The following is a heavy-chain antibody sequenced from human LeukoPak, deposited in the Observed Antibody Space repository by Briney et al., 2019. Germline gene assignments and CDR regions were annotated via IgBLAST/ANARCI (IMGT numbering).Heavy chain of an antibody. CDR3: TRESGAFSPFGF. J-gene: IGHJ4*02. Sequence: SETLSLTCAVSGGSITTTNWWSWVRQPPGKGLEWIGEVHLSGATNYNPSLESRVSMSIDKSKNHLSLEVSSVTAADTAIYYCTRESGAFSPFGFWGQGTLLTVSS. D-gene: IGHD1-26*01. V-gene: IGHV4-4*02. CDR2: VHLSGAT. CDR1: GGSITTTNW.